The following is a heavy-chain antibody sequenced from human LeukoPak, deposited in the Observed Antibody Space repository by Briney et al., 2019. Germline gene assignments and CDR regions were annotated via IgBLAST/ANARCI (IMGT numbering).Heavy chain of an antibody. D-gene: IGHD3-22*01. CDR2: INPNSSDT. V-gene: IGHV1-2*02. Sequence: GGSLTLSCEASGYTFTHPSMHWVRRAPGQGLEWMGWINPNSSDTNYAQKIQGRFTMTRETSKTTANMDVSSLRTDDTAVSYCAKDFYYDSSGAFDFWGQGTLVTVSS. CDR3: AKDFYYDSSGAFDF. J-gene: IGHJ4*02. CDR1: GYTFTHPS.